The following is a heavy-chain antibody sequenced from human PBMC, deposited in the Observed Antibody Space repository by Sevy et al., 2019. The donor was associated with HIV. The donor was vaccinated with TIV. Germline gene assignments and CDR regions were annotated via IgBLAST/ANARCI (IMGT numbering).Heavy chain of an antibody. V-gene: IGHV3-33*01. CDR1: GFTFSSYG. J-gene: IGHJ6*02. CDR3: ARDQTTVTTGDYYGMDV. D-gene: IGHD4-17*01. Sequence: GGSLRLSCAASGFTFSSYGMHWVRQAPGKGLEWVAVIWYDGRNKYYADSVKGRFTISRDNSKNTLYLQMNSLRAEDTAVYYCARDQTTVTTGDYYGMDVWGQGTTVTVSS. CDR2: IWYDGRNK.